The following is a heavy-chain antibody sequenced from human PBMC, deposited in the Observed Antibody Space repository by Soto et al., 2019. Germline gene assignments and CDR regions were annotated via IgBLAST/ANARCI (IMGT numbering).Heavy chain of an antibody. CDR1: GFSFSKAW. J-gene: IGHJ4*02. V-gene: IGHV3-15*01. CDR3: ITDPYYDFWSGYHFDY. Sequence: VQLVESGGGVVQPGRSLRLSCAASGFSFSKAWMSWVRLTPGKGLEWVGRIKNKTDGGITDYPAPVRDRFTISRDDSRSTLYLQMNSLKTEDTAVYYCITDPYYDFWSGYHFDYWGQGTLVTVSS. D-gene: IGHD3-3*01. CDR2: IKNKTDGGIT.